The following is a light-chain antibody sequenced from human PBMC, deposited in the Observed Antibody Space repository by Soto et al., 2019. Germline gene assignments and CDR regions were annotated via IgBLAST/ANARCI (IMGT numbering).Light chain of an antibody. CDR1: SSDVGSYNL. CDR3: CSYAGTNTFV. V-gene: IGLV2-23*01. J-gene: IGLJ1*01. Sequence: QSALTQPASVSGSPGQSITISCTGTSSDVGSYNLVSWYQQHPGKAPKLMMYEGNKRPSGVSNRFSGSKSANTASLTISGLQTEDEADYYCCSYAGTNTFVCGTGTKVTVL. CDR2: EGN.